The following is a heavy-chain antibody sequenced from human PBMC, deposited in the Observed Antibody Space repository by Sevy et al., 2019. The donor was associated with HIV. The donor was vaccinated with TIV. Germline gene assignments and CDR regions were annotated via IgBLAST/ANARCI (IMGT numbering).Heavy chain of an antibody. CDR3: ARDWCDDFDDRRASYNHFYGMDV. CDR1: GFTFSIYW. V-gene: IGHV3-7*01. Sequence: GGSLRLSCAASGFTFSIYWMTWVRQAPGKGLEWVANIKQDGSEKYYVDSVKGRFTISRDNAKNSLYLQMNSLRADDRAVYYCARDWCDDFDDRRASYNHFYGMDVWGQGTTVTVSS. J-gene: IGHJ6*02. CDR2: IKQDGSEK. D-gene: IGHD4-17*01.